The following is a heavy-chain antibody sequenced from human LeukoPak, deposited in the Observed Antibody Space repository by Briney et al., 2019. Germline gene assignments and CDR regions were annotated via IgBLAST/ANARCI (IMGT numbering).Heavy chain of an antibody. CDR1: GFTFSSYN. J-gene: IGHJ4*02. V-gene: IGHV3-21*01. Sequence: GGSLRLSCAASGFTFSSYNMNWVRQALGKGLEWVSSITGSSDYISYADSVQGRFTISRDNAKNSLYLQMNSLRAGDTAVYYCVRTFDSWGQGTLVTVSS. CDR3: VRTFDS. CDR2: ITGSSDYI.